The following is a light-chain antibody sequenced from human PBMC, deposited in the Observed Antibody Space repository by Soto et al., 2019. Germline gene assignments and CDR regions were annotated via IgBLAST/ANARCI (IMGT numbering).Light chain of an antibody. CDR3: ASWDDTLDAQV. V-gene: IGLV2-11*01. Sequence: QSALTQPRSVSGSPGQSVTISCTGTSSDVGGYNYVSWYQQHPGKAPKLMIYDVSKRPSGVPDRFSGSKSGNTASLTISGLQAEDEADYYCASWDDTLDAQVFGGGTKLTVL. CDR1: SSDVGGYNY. J-gene: IGLJ3*02. CDR2: DVS.